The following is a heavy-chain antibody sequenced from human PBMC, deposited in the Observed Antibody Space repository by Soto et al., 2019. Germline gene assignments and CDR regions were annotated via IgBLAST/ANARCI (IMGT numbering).Heavy chain of an antibody. D-gene: IGHD3-16*01. Sequence: GGSLRLSCAASGFTVSSNYMSWVRQAPGKGLEWDSVIYSGGSTYYAESVKGRFTISRDNSKNTLYLQMNSLRAEDTAVYYCAREERVWGSLDWGQGTLVTVSS. CDR2: IYSGGST. J-gene: IGHJ4*02. CDR3: AREERVWGSLD. V-gene: IGHV3-53*01. CDR1: GFTVSSNY.